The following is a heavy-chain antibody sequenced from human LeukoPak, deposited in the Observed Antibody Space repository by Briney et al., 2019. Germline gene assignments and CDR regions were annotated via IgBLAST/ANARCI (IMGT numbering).Heavy chain of an antibody. CDR1: GFTFSSYS. CDR2: ISSSSSYI. CDR3: ARVPYGSGSSIDY. Sequence: GGSLRLSCAASGFTFSSYSMNWVRQAPGKGLEWVSSISSSSSYIYYADSVKGRFTISRDNAKNSLYLQMNSLRAEDAAVYYCARVPYGSGSSIDYWGQGTLVTVSS. J-gene: IGHJ4*02. V-gene: IGHV3-21*01. D-gene: IGHD3-10*01.